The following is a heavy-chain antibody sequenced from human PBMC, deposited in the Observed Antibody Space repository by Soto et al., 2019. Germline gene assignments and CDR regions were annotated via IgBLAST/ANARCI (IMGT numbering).Heavy chain of an antibody. CDR3: ARVRDNWNPRSSLRY. Sequence: GGSLRLSCAASGFTFSDYYMSWIRQAPGKGLEWVSYISSSGSTIYYADSVKGRFTISRDNAKNSLYLQMNSLRAEDTAVYYCARVRDNWNPRSSLRYWGQGTLVTVSS. V-gene: IGHV3-11*01. CDR1: GFTFSDYY. D-gene: IGHD1-20*01. J-gene: IGHJ4*02. CDR2: ISSSGSTI.